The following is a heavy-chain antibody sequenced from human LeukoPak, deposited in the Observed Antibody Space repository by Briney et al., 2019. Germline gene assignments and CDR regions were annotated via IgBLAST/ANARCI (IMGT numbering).Heavy chain of an antibody. Sequence: GGSLRLSCTASGFTVSGNYMSWVRQAPGKGLEWVSGISGSGGYTYYADSVKGRFTISRDNSKNTLYLQMNSLRAEDTAVYYCAAQKRGNYRPYYFDYWGQGTLVTVSS. CDR1: GFTVSGNY. CDR3: AAQKRGNYRPYYFDY. J-gene: IGHJ4*02. V-gene: IGHV3-23*01. CDR2: ISGSGGYT. D-gene: IGHD3-16*02.